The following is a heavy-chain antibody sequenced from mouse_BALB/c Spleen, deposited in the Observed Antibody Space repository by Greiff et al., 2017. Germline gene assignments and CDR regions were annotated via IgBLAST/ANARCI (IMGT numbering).Heavy chain of an antibody. D-gene: IGHD2-1*01. CDR2: ISSGGST. J-gene: IGHJ2*01. V-gene: IGHV5-6-5*01. CDR1: GFTFSSYA. CDR3: ARGRAYGNFYFDY. Sequence: DVMLVESGGGLVKPGGSLKLSCAASGFTFSSYAMSWVRQTPEKRLEWVASISSGGSTYYPDSVKGRFTISRDNARNILYLQMSSLRSEDTAMYYCARGRAYGNFYFDYWGQGTTLTVSS.